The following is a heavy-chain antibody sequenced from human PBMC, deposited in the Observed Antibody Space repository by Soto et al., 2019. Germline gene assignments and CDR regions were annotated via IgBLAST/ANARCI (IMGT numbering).Heavy chain of an antibody. CDR2: IYSGGST. V-gene: IGHV3-66*01. D-gene: IGHD4-17*01. Sequence: EVQLVESGGGLVQPGGSLRLSCAASGFTVSSNYMSWVRQAPGKGLEWVSVIYSGGSTYYADSVKGRFTISRDNSKNTLYLQMNSLRAEDTAVCYCARAHDYGDHIDYWGQGTLVTVSS. J-gene: IGHJ4*02. CDR3: ARAHDYGDHIDY. CDR1: GFTVSSNY.